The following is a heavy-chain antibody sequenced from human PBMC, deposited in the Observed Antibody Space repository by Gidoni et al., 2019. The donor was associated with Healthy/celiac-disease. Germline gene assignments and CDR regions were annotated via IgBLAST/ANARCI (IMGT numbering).Heavy chain of an antibody. CDR3: ARTTSLEWLAP. D-gene: IGHD3-3*01. Sequence: QVQLQQWGAGLLKPSETLSLTCAVSGGSFSGYYWSWIRQPPGKVLEWIGEINHSGSTNYNPSLKSRVTISVDTSKNQFSLKLSSVTAADTAVYYCARTTSLEWLAPWGQGTLVTVSS. V-gene: IGHV4-34*01. J-gene: IGHJ5*02. CDR2: INHSGST. CDR1: GGSFSGYY.